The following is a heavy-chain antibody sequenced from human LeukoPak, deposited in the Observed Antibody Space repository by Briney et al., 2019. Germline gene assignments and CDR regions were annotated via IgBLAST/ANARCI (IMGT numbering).Heavy chain of an antibody. V-gene: IGHV5-51*01. CDR1: GYRFTSYW. CDR3: ARQYSSSWYVFDY. Sequence: GGPLQISCKGSGYRFTSYWIGWVRQVPGKGLEWMGIIYPGDSHTRYSPSFQGQVTISADKSISTAYLQWSSLKASDTAMYYCARQYSSSWYVFDYWGQGTLVTVSS. D-gene: IGHD6-13*01. CDR2: IYPGDSHT. J-gene: IGHJ4*02.